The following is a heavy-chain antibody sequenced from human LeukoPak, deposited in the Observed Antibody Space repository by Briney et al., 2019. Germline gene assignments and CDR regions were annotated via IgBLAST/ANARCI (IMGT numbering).Heavy chain of an antibody. V-gene: IGHV5-51*01. J-gene: IGHJ4*02. CDR1: GYSFTPYW. Sequence: GESLKISCKGFGYSFTPYWIGWVRQMPGKGLEGMGIIYPGDSDTRYSPSFQGQVTISVDKSISTAYLQWSSLKASDTAMYYCARRGYCSSTSCLSFDYWGQGTLVTVSS. D-gene: IGHD2-2*01. CDR2: IYPGDSDT. CDR3: ARRGYCSSTSCLSFDY.